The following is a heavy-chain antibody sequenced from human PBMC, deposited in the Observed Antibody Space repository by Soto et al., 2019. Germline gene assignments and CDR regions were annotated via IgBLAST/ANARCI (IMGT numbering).Heavy chain of an antibody. Sequence: SETLSLTCTVSGGSISSGGYYWSWIRQHPGKGLEWIGYIFYSGTTYYNPSLKSRVTISVDTSKNQFSLKLSSVTAADTAVYYCARGLSGSYPSNLFDPWGQGTLVTVSS. V-gene: IGHV4-31*03. D-gene: IGHD1-26*01. CDR2: IFYSGTT. J-gene: IGHJ5*02. CDR1: GGSISSGGYY. CDR3: ARGLSGSYPSNLFDP.